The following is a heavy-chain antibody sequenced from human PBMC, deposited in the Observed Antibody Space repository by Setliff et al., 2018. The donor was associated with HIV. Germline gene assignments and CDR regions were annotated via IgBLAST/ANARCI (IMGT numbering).Heavy chain of an antibody. D-gene: IGHD5-12*01. CDR1: GFTFSSYA. Sequence: GGSLRLSCAASGFTFSSYAMSWVRQAPGKGLEWVSAISGSGGSTYYADSVKGRFTISRDNSKNTLYLQMNSLRAEDTAVYYCAKDPRAAVATICDYWGQGTQVTVSS. V-gene: IGHV3-23*01. CDR3: AKDPRAAVATICDY. J-gene: IGHJ4*02. CDR2: ISGSGGST.